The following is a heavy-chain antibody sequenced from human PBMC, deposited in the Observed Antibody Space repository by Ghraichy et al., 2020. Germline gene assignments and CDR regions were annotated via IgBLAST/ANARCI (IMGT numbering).Heavy chain of an antibody. J-gene: IGHJ4*02. CDR2: IIPIFGTA. Sequence: SVKVSCKASGGTFSSYAISWVRQAPGQGLEWMGGIIPIFGTANYAQKFQGRVTITADESTSTAYMELSSLRSEDTAVYYCASHPHYYGSGAVFDYWGQGTLVTVSS. CDR1: GGTFSSYA. CDR3: ASHPHYYGSGAVFDY. V-gene: IGHV1-69*13. D-gene: IGHD3-10*01.